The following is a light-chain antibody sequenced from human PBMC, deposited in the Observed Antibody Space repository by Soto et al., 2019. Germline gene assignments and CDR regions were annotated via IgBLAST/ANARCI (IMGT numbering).Light chain of an antibody. V-gene: IGLV2-14*03. Sequence: QSALTQPASVSGSPGQSITLSCTGTSSDIGPYDYVSWYQQHPGKAPKLMIYHVTYRPSGVSNRYSGSKSGNSASLTISGLQADDDADYYCCSLTTGHTYVFGSGTKVTDL. CDR2: HVT. J-gene: IGLJ1*01. CDR1: SSDIGPYDY. CDR3: CSLTTGHTYV.